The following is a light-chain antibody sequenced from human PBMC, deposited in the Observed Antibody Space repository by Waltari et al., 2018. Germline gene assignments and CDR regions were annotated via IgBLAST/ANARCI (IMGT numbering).Light chain of an antibody. J-gene: IGKJ1*01. V-gene: IGKV3-20*01. Sequence: EIVLTQSPGTLSLSPGERATLSCRASQSVGRSLAWYQQIPGQAPRLIIYGASSRATGIPDRFSGSGSGTDFSLTISRLEPEDFAVYFCQHYVRLPATFGQGTKVAI. CDR1: QSVGRS. CDR2: GAS. CDR3: QHYVRLPAT.